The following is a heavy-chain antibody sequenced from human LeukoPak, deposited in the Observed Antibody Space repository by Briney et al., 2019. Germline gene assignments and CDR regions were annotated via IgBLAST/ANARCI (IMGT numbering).Heavy chain of an antibody. CDR1: EFTFSSYS. CDR2: ISGSGGST. Sequence: GGSLRLSCAASEFTFSSYSMSWVRQAPGKGLEWVSAISGSGGSTYYADSVKGRFTISRDNSKNTLYLQMNSLRAEDTAVYYCAKALGGAVWLVTYYYYYGMDVWGQGTTVTVSS. J-gene: IGHJ6*02. V-gene: IGHV3-23*01. D-gene: IGHD6-19*01. CDR3: AKALGGAVWLVTYYYYYGMDV.